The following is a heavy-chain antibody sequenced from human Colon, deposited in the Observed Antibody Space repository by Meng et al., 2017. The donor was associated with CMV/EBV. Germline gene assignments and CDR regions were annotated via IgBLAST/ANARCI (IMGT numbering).Heavy chain of an antibody. D-gene: IGHD2-2*01. CDR2: ISSSSYI. CDR1: GFTFSSYS. Sequence: GESLKISCAASGFTFSSYSMNWVRQAPGKGLEWVSSISSSSYIYYADSVKGRFTISRDNAKNSLYLQMNSLRAEDTAVYYCARDGDGYCSSTSCYVAFDYWGQGTLVTVSS. CDR3: ARDGDGYCSSTSCYVAFDY. V-gene: IGHV3-21*01. J-gene: IGHJ4*02.